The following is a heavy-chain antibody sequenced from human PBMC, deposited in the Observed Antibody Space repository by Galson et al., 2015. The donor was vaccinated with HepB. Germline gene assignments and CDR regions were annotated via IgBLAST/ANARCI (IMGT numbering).Heavy chain of an antibody. Sequence: SLRLSCAASGFTFSSFGMNWVRQAPGKGLGWVSTISGRGISTYYADSVRGRFTISRDNTKKTMDLGMNSLRAEDTAVYYCAKGLSAIDSRLEIWGQGTLVTVSS. CDR3: AKGLSAIDSRLEI. V-gene: IGHV3-23*01. CDR1: GFTFSSFG. D-gene: IGHD1-1*01. J-gene: IGHJ4*02. CDR2: ISGRGIST.